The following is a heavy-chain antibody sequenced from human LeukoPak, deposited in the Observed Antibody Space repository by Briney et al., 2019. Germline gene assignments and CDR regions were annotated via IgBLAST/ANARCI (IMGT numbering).Heavy chain of an antibody. CDR1: GYTFTSYY. V-gene: IGHV1-46*01. D-gene: IGHD6-13*01. Sequence: GASVKVSCKASGYTFTSYYMHWVRQAPGQGLEWMGIINPSGGSTSYAQKFQGRVTMTRDTSTSTVYMELSRLRSEDTAVYYWGRGGGYSSSKYYFDYWGQGTLVTVSS. CDR2: INPSGGST. J-gene: IGHJ4*02. CDR3: GRGGGYSSSKYYFDY.